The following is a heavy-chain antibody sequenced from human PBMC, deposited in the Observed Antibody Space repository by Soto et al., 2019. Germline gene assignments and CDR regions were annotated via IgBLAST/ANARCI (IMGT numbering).Heavy chain of an antibody. V-gene: IGHV3-30*18. Sequence: GGSLRISCAVSGFNFSNYAMHWVRQAPGKGLEWLAIISLEGSNKYSAKYVKDRFTISRDNSKNTLYLQMNSLRPEDTALYYCAKDWATPVAGRFFDSCGQGTPVPVS. CDR2: ISLEGSNK. CDR3: AKDWATPVAGRFFDS. CDR1: GFNFSNYA. D-gene: IGHD6-19*01. J-gene: IGHJ4*02.